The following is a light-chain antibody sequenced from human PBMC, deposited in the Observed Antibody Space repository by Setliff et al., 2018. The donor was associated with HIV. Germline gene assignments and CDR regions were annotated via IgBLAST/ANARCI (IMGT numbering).Light chain of an antibody. CDR3: QQSYSTPHT. CDR1: QSINSY. CDR2: AAS. V-gene: IGKV1-39*01. Sequence: DIQMTQSPSSLSASVGDRITITCRASQSINSYLNWYQQKPGKAPKLLVYAASSLQGGVPSRFSGSGSGTDFTLTVSSLQPEDVATYYCQQSYSTPHTFGQGTKV. J-gene: IGKJ1*01.